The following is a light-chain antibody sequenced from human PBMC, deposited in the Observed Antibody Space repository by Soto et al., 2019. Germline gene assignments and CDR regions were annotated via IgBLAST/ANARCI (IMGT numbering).Light chain of an antibody. CDR2: GAS. CDR1: QSVSSSY. J-gene: IGKJ1*01. V-gene: IGKV3-20*01. Sequence: EIVLTQSPGTLSLSPGERATLSCRASQSVSSSYLAWYQQKPGQAPRLLIYGASSRATGIPDRFSGSGSGTDFTLTISRLEPEDFAVYYCQQYGSSRTFGQGINVDIK. CDR3: QQYGSSRT.